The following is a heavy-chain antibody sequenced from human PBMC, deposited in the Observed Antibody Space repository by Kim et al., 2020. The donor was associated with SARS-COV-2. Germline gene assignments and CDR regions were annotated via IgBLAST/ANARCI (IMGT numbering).Heavy chain of an antibody. Sequence: GGSLRLSCAASGFTFSDYYMSWIRQAPGKGLEWVSYISSSGSTIYYADSVKGRFTISRDNAKNSLYLQMNSLRAEDTAVYYCARVANTAMVTWVKYYFDYWGQGTLVTVSS. CDR2: ISSSGSTI. V-gene: IGHV3-11*01. CDR1: GFTFSDYY. CDR3: ARVANTAMVTWVKYYFDY. D-gene: IGHD5-18*01. J-gene: IGHJ4*02.